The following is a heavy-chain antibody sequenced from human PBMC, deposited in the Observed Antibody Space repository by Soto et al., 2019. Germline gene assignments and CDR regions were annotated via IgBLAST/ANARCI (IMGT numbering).Heavy chain of an antibody. Sequence: EVQLLESGGGLVQPGGSLRLSCAASGFTFINYAMNWVRQAPGKGLQWVATISGGGDATFYTDSVKGRFTISRDFSSNTATRRINSLGADDTAVYYCARKVLGSTTRPDYWYFDLWGRGTLVTVSS. CDR1: GFTFINYA. V-gene: IGHV3-23*01. J-gene: IGHJ2*01. CDR2: ISGGGDAT. CDR3: ARKVLGSTTRPDYWYFDL. D-gene: IGHD3-10*01.